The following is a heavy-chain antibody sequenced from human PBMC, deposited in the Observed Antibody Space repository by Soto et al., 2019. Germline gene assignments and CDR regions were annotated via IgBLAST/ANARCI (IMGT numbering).Heavy chain of an antibody. V-gene: IGHV4-34*01. D-gene: IGHD6-6*01. CDR1: GGSFIGYY. CDR2: INHSGST. CDR3: ARGKIRIAARTGLDY. J-gene: IGHJ4*02. Sequence: SETLSLTCAVYGGSFIGYYWSWIRQPPGKGLEWIGEINHSGSTNYNPSLKSRVTISVDTSKNQFSLKLSSVTAADTAVYYCARGKIRIAARTGLDYWGQGTLVTVSS.